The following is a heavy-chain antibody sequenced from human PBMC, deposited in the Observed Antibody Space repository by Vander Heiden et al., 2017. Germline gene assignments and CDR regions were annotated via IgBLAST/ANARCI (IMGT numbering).Heavy chain of an antibody. D-gene: IGHD5-18*01. CDR1: GGPISSANYY. Sequence: QVQLQESGPGLAKPSQTLSLTCTVFGGPISSANYYWTWFRQPPGKGLEWIGYIFYMGKTDYNPSLKSRVSISIDTSKNQFSLKVSSVTAADTALYYCARETNIAQTSMAHFDLWGQGTLVTVSS. CDR3: ARETNIAQTSMAHFDL. V-gene: IGHV4-31*03. J-gene: IGHJ1*01. CDR2: IFYMGKT.